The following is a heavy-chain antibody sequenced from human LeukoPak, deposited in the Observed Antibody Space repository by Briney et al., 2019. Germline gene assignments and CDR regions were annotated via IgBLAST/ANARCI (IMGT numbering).Heavy chain of an antibody. CDR3: ARGGWSNDY. Sequence: SETLSLTCTVSGGSMSNNYWSWIRQPPGKGMEWIGYVYYSGSADYNPSLKGRVAISVDTSRNQFSLRLSSVTAIDTAVYFCARGGWSNDYWGPGTLVTVSS. D-gene: IGHD6-19*01. CDR1: GGSMSNNY. V-gene: IGHV4-59*08. CDR2: VYYSGSA. J-gene: IGHJ4*02.